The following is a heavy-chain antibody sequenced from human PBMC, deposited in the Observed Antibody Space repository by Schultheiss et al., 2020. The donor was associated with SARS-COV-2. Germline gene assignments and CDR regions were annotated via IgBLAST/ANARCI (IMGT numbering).Heavy chain of an antibody. CDR3: ARDPIEQQLAHYFDY. J-gene: IGHJ4*02. CDR2: IWYDGSNK. V-gene: IGHV3-33*08. D-gene: IGHD6-13*01. Sequence: GGSLRLSCAASGFTFSSYGMHWVRQAPGKGLEWVAVIWYDGSNKYYADSVKGRFTISRDNSKNTLYLQMNSLRAEDTAVYYCARDPIEQQLAHYFDYWGQGTLVTVSS. CDR1: GFTFSSYG.